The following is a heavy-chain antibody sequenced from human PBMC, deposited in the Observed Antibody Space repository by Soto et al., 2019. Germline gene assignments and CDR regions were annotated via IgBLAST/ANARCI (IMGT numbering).Heavy chain of an antibody. V-gene: IGHV3-30*03. D-gene: IGHD4-17*01. CDR3: ARDRTAWAAWCDS. CDR2: ISYDGGNK. Sequence: AGGSLRLSWAASGFTFSSYGMHWVRQAPGKGLEWVAVISYDGGNKYYADSVKGRFLISRDNSKNTLYLQMNSLRAEDTAVYYCARDRTAWAAWCDSWGEGXLVTVSS. CDR1: GFTFSSYG. J-gene: IGHJ5*01.